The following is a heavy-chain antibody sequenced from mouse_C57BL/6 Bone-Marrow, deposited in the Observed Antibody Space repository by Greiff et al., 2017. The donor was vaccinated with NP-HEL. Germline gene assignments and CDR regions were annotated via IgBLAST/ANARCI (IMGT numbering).Heavy chain of an antibody. J-gene: IGHJ4*01. V-gene: IGHV10-1*01. D-gene: IGHD1-1*01. CDR2: IRSKSNNYAT. Sequence: EVKVVESGGGLVQPKGSLKLSCAASGFSFNTYAMNWVRQAPGKGLEWVARIRSKSNNYATYYADSVKDRFTISRDDSESMLYLQMNNLKTEDTAMYYCVRIITTVVATEGAMDYWGQGTSVTVSS. CDR3: VRIITTVVATEGAMDY. CDR1: GFSFNTYA.